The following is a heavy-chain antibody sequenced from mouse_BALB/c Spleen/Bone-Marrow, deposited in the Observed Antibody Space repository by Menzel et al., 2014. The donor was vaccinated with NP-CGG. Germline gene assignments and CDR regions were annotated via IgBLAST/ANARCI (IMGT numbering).Heavy chain of an antibody. J-gene: IGHJ4*01. V-gene: IGHV5-17*02. CDR1: GFTFSSFG. CDR2: ISSGSSTI. Sequence: EVKLMGSGGGLVQPGGSRKLSCAASGFTFSSFGMHWVRQAPEKGLEWVAYISSGSSTIYYADTVKGRFTISRDNPKNTLFLQMTSLRSEDTAMYYCARDEDYAMDYWGQGTSVTVSS. CDR3: ARDEDYAMDY.